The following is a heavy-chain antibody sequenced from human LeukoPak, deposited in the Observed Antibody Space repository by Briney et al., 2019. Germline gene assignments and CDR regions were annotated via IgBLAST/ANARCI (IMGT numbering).Heavy chain of an antibody. CDR2: IYYSGST. Sequence: PSETLSLTCTVSGGSISSYYWSWIRQPPGKGLEWIGYIYYSGSTNYNPSLKSRVTISVDTSKNQFSLKLSSVTAADTAVYYCARNTYYGSDFDYWGQGTLVTVSS. D-gene: IGHD3-10*01. CDR1: GGSISSYY. J-gene: IGHJ4*02. CDR3: ARNTYYGSDFDY. V-gene: IGHV4-59*01.